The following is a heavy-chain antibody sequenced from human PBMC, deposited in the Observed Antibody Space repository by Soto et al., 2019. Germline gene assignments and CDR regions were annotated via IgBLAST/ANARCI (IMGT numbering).Heavy chain of an antibody. V-gene: IGHV4-31*03. Sequence: QVQLQESGPGLVKPSQTLSLTCTVSGGSISSGGYYWSWIRQHPGKGLEWIGYIYYSGSTYYNPSLKSRVTISVDPSKNQFCLKLSSVTAAATAVYYCARGDGSQAFDIWGQGTMVTVSS. CDR2: IYYSGST. CDR3: ARGDGSQAFDI. CDR1: GGSISSGGYY. J-gene: IGHJ3*02. D-gene: IGHD1-26*01.